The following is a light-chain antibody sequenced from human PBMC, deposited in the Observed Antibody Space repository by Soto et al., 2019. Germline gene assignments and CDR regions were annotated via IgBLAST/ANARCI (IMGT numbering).Light chain of an antibody. J-gene: IGLJ2*01. Sequence: NFMLTQPHSVSESPGKTVTISCTRSTGSIASNYVQWYRQRPGSAPTTVIYEDNQRPSGVPDRFSGSIDSSSNSASLTISGLKTEDEADYYCQSYDGSNHVVFGGGTKLTVL. V-gene: IGLV6-57*04. CDR3: QSYDGSNHVV. CDR2: EDN. CDR1: TGSIASNY.